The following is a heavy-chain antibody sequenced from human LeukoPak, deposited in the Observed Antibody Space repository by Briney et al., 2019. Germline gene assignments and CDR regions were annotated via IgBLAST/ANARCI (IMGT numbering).Heavy chain of an antibody. J-gene: IGHJ4*02. V-gene: IGHV3-48*01. Sequence: GGSLRLSCAASGFTFSSYSMHWVRQAPGKGLEWVSHIGTASGIIYYADSVKGRFTISRDNANNSVFLQMNSLRAEDTGVYYCAKDQSYYFDYWGQGTLVTVSS. CDR3: AKDQSYYFDY. CDR2: IGTASGII. CDR1: GFTFSSYS.